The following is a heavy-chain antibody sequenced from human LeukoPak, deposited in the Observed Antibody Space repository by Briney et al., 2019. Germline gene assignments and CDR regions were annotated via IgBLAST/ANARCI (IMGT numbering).Heavy chain of an antibody. D-gene: IGHD4-17*01. V-gene: IGHV4-59*11. CDR1: GGSISSHY. Sequence: PSETLSLTCTVSGGSISSHYWSWIRQPPGKGLEWIGYIYYSGSTNYNPSLKSRVTISVDTSKNQFSLKLSSVTAANTAVHYCARVGVYGDYGCWGQGTLVTVSS. CDR2: IYYSGST. CDR3: ARVGVYGDYGC. J-gene: IGHJ4*02.